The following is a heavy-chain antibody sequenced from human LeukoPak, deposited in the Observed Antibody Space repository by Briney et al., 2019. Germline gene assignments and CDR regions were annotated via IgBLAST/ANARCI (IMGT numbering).Heavy chain of an antibody. CDR1: GFTFDDYA. J-gene: IGHJ4*02. V-gene: IGHV3-9*01. D-gene: IGHD6-19*01. Sequence: PGGSLRLSCAASGFTFDDYAMHWVRQAPGKGLEWVSGITWNSGNIGYADSVKGRFTISRDNSKNTLYLQMNSLRAEDTAVYYCASGAYSSGWFDYWGQGTLVTVSS. CDR3: ASGAYSSGWFDY. CDR2: ITWNSGNI.